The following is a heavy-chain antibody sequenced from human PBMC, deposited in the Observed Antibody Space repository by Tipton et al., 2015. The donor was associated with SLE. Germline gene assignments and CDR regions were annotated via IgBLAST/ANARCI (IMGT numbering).Heavy chain of an antibody. CDR3: ARDPGGAGIGYFDS. CDR2: INPKSGGT. J-gene: IGHJ4*02. CDR1: GYTFTGYY. D-gene: IGHD1-14*01. Sequence: QLVQSGGEMKKPGASVKVSCKTSGYTFTGYYLHWLRQAPGQGLEWMGWINPKSGGTKYAQTFQGRVTMTTDTSIGTAYMELARLRSDDTAVYYCARDPGGAGIGYFDSWGQGTMVTVSS. V-gene: IGHV1-2*02.